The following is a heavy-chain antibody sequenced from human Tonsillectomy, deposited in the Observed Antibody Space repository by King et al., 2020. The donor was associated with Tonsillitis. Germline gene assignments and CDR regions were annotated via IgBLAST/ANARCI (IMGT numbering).Heavy chain of an antibody. D-gene: IGHD5-18*01. Sequence: LQLQESGPGLVKPSETLSLTCTVSGGSISSASYFWGWIRQPPGKGLEWIGSIYYSGTTYYNPSLKSRVTISVDTSKNQLSLKLSSVTAAVTDVYYCARHHGYFGLDYWGQGTLVTVSS. J-gene: IGHJ4*02. CDR3: ARHHGYFGLDY. V-gene: IGHV4-39*01. CDR1: GGSISSASYF. CDR2: IYYSGTT.